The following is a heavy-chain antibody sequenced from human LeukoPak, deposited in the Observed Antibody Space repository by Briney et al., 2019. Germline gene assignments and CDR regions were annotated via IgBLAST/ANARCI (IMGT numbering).Heavy chain of an antibody. V-gene: IGHV3-64*01. CDR2: ISNDGGRT. Sequence: GGSLRLSCAASGFTFSNYDMHWVRQAPGKGLEYVSAISNDGGRTYYANSVRGRFTISRGNSKNTLYLQMGSLRAEDMAVYYCARALRSGYYDYWGQGTLVTVSP. D-gene: IGHD3-22*01. J-gene: IGHJ4*02. CDR3: ARALRSGYYDY. CDR1: GFTFSNYD.